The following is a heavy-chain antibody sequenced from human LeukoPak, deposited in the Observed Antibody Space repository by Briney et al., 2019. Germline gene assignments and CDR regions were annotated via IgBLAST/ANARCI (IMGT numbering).Heavy chain of an antibody. J-gene: IGHJ4*02. Sequence: GGSLRLSCAASGLTVSSNYMSWVRQAPGKGLEWVSSINSDSSLMFYAESVKGRFTISRDNARNSLYLQMNSLRAEDTAVYYCIRDLFDDYSLDYWGQGALVTVSS. D-gene: IGHD3-16*01. CDR1: GLTVSSNY. CDR2: INSDSSLM. V-gene: IGHV3-21*01. CDR3: IRDLFDDYSLDY.